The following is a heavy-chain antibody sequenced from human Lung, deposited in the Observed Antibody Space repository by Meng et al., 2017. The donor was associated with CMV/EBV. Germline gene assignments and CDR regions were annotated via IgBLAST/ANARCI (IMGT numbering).Heavy chain of an antibody. Sequence: SETLSLXXTVSGGSISTYYWSWTRQPPGKGLEWIGYIYYSGSPNYNPSLKSRVTMSVDTSKNQFSLNLPSVNAADTAVYYCARNEPAYYGVVTILGMDVWGQGTTVXVSS. CDR1: GGSISTYY. V-gene: IGHV4-59*01. J-gene: IGHJ6*02. D-gene: IGHD3-10*01. CDR3: ARNEPAYYGVVTILGMDV. CDR2: IYYSGSP.